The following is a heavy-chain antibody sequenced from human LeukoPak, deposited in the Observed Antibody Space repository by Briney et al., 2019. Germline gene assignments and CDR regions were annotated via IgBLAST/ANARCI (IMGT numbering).Heavy chain of an antibody. J-gene: IGHJ4*02. CDR1: GGSISSSSYY. V-gene: IGHV4-39*01. CDR2: IYYSGST. Sequence: PSETLSLTCTVSGGSISSSSYYWGWIRQPPGKGLEWIGSIYYSGSTYYNPSLKSRVTISVDTSKNQFSLKLSSVTAADTAVYYCHGGSGRGNWGQGTLVTVSS. D-gene: IGHD3-10*01. CDR3: HGGSGRGN.